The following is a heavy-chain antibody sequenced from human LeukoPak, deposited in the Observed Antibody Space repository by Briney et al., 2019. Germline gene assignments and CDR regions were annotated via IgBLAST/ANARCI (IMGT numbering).Heavy chain of an antibody. V-gene: IGHV1-46*01. CDR2: INPSGDST. CDR1: GYTFTNYY. CDR3: ARGYSSSYRIYY. D-gene: IGHD6-6*01. Sequence: EASVKLFCKASGYTFTNYYMHWVRQAPGQGLEWMGVINPSGDSTRYEQKFQDRVTMTRETSTRTVYMELSSLRSEDTAVYYCARGYSSSYRIYYWGQGTLVTVSS. J-gene: IGHJ4*02.